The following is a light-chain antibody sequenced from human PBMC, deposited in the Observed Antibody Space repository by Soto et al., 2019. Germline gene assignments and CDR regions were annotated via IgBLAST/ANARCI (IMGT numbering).Light chain of an antibody. V-gene: IGKV3-11*01. J-gene: IGKJ5*01. CDR2: DAS. CDR3: QQRSNWPPIT. Sequence: EIVMTQSPATLSVSPGERATPSCRASQSVSINLAWYQQKPGQAPRLLIYDASNRATGIPARFSGSGSGTDFTLTISSLEPEDFAVYYCQQRSNWPPITFGQGTRLEIK. CDR1: QSVSIN.